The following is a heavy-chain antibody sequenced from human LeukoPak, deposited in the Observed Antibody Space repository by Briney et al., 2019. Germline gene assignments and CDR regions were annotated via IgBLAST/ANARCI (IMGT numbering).Heavy chain of an antibody. CDR3: ARDQRSSGGYYYYGMDV. D-gene: IGHD2-15*01. Sequence: ASAKVSCKASGYTFTSYAMHWVRQAPGQRLEWMGWINAGNGNTKYSQKFQGRVTITRDTSASTAYMELSSLRSEDTAVYYCARDQRSSGGYYYYGMDVWGQGTTVTVSS. CDR1: GYTFTSYA. V-gene: IGHV1-3*01. CDR2: INAGNGNT. J-gene: IGHJ6*02.